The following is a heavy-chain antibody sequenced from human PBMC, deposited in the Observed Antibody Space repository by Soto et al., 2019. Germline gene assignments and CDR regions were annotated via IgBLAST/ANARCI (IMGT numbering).Heavy chain of an antibody. CDR1: GGTFIYYA. D-gene: IGHD3-9*01. CDR3: ARGGIHFADRTGYPFES. V-gene: IGHV1-69*06. Sequence: SVKVSCKASGGTFIYYAFNWVRQAPGQGLEWLGGIIPVFGTPDYAPSFHDRITITADKSTNTTYLEVIDLRSEDTATYYCARGGIHFADRTGYPFESWGQGALVTVSS. J-gene: IGHJ1*01. CDR2: IIPVFGTP.